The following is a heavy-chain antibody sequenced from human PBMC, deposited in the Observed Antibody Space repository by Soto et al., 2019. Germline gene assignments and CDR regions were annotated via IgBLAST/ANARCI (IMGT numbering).Heavy chain of an antibody. CDR2: IYPGDSDT. V-gene: IGHV5-51*01. D-gene: IGHD4-17*01. CDR3: AIHPYGDYDAMYV. Sequence: PGESLKISCSGSGYIFTNYWIGWGRQMPGKGLEWMGIIYPGDSDTRYSPSFQGQVTISADWSISTAYLQWGSLKASDTAMYYCAIHPYGDYDAMYVWGQGTTVTVSS. CDR1: GYIFTNYW. J-gene: IGHJ6*02.